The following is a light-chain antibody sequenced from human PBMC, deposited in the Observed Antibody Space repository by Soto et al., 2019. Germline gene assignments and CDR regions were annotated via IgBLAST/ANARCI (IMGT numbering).Light chain of an antibody. Sequence: QSALTQPASVSGSPGQSITISCTGTSIDVGSYNLVSWYQHHPGKAPELMIYAGSERPSGVSNRFSGSKSGNTASLTISGLQAEDEADYYCCSYAGSSTYVFGTGTKLTVL. CDR2: AGS. V-gene: IGLV2-23*01. CDR3: CSYAGSSTYV. CDR1: SIDVGSYNL. J-gene: IGLJ1*01.